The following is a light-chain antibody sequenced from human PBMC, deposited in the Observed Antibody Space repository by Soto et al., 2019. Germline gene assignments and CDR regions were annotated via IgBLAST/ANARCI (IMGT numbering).Light chain of an antibody. J-gene: IGLJ1*01. CDR1: SSDIGASKF. V-gene: IGLV2-14*01. CDR2: EVA. Sequence: QSALTQPASVSGSPGQSITISCTGTSSDIGASKFVSWYQQHPGKAPKLMISEVANRPSGVPDRFSGSKSGNTASLTISGLQAEDEADYYCSSYTSSSTYVFGTGTKVTVL. CDR3: SSYTSSSTYV.